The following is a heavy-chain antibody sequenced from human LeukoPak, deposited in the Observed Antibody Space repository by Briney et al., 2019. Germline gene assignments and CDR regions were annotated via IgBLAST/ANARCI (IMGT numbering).Heavy chain of an antibody. CDR1: GFTFSSYA. J-gene: IGHJ4*02. D-gene: IGHD1-1*01. V-gene: IGHV3-30*04. Sequence: GGSLRLSCAASGFTFSSYAMHWVRQAPGKGLEWVAVISYDGSNKYYADSVKGRFTISRDNSKNTLYLQMNSLRAEDTAVYYCARDGTAYYFDYWGQGTLVTVSS. CDR3: ARDGTAYYFDY. CDR2: ISYDGSNK.